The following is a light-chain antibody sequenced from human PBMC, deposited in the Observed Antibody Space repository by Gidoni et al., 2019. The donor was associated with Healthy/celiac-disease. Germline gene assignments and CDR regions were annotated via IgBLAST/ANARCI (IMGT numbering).Light chain of an antibody. CDR1: QSISSY. CDR3: KQSYSTPRT. CDR2: AAS. V-gene: IGKV1-39*01. J-gene: IGKJ1*01. Sequence: IQPTPTPSSLSASVGDRVTITCRASQSISSYLNWYQQKPGKAPKLLIYAASSLQSGVPSRFSGSGSETDFTLTISSLQPEDFATYYCKQSYSTPRTFGQGTKVEIK.